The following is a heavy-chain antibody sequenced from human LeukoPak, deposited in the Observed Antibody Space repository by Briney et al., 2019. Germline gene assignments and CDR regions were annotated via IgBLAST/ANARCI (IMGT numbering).Heavy chain of an antibody. J-gene: IGHJ5*02. Sequence: SATLSLTCTVSGGSISSYDWSWIRHPAKEGLEWIGRFYTNGRADYNPYFKSRVTMSVDTSKNQFSLKLRSVTAADTAVYYCAKERLAAGSNWFDPWGQGTLVTVSS. CDR2: FYTNGRA. V-gene: IGHV4-4*07. CDR1: GGSISSYD. D-gene: IGHD6-13*01. CDR3: AKERLAAGSNWFDP.